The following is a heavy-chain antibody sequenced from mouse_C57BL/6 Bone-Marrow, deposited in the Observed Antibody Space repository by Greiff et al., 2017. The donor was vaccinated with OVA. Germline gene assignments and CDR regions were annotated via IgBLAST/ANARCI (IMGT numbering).Heavy chain of an antibody. CDR3: ARHYYGSDY. Sequence: EVKVEESGPGLVKPSQSLSLTCSVTGYSITSGYYWNWIRQFPGNKLEWMGYISYDGSNNYNPSLKNRISITRDTSKNQFFLKLNSVTTEDTATYYCARHYYGSDYWGQGTTLTVSS. CDR2: ISYDGSN. D-gene: IGHD1-1*01. J-gene: IGHJ2*01. V-gene: IGHV3-6*01. CDR1: GYSITSGYY.